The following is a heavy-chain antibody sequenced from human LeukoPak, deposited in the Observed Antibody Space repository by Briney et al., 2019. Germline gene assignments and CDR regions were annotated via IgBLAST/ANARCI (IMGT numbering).Heavy chain of an antibody. Sequence: GGSLRLSCAASGFTFSYYAMHWVRQAPGKGLEWVAVISYDGSNKYYADSVKGRFTISRDNSENTLSLQMNSLRAEDTAIYYCARDRDFPRDQLDYWGQGTLVTVSS. CDR1: GFTFSYYA. V-gene: IGHV3-30-3*01. CDR2: ISYDGSNK. CDR3: ARDRDFPRDQLDY. J-gene: IGHJ4*02. D-gene: IGHD2-21*02.